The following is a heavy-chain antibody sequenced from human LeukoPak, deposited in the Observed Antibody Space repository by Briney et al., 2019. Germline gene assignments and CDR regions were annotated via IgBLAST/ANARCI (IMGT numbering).Heavy chain of an antibody. CDR1: GFTFSSSAM. CDR3: AWTGIVGATNIDC. Sequence: GSLRLSCAASGFTFSSSAMSWVRQPPGKGLEWIGEIYHSGSTNYNPSLKSRVTISVDKSKNQFSLKLSSVTAADTAVYYCAWTGIVGATNIDCWGQGTLVTVSS. D-gene: IGHD1-26*01. J-gene: IGHJ4*02. V-gene: IGHV4-4*02. CDR2: IYHSGST.